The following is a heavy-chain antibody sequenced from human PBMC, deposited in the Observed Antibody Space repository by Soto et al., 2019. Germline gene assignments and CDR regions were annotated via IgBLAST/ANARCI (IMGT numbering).Heavy chain of an antibody. CDR1: GGSFERGSHS. CDR2: VYHTGRT. V-gene: IGHV4-61*01. D-gene: IGHD3-3*01. J-gene: IGHJ4*02. CDR3: GRDFDYFDS. Sequence: SDTLSLTCTVSGGSFERGSHSWSGLRQPPGEGLVWIGDVYHTGRTSYNASLKSRVSLSMDTSKNQFSLNMDSVTAADTAADFCGRDFDYFDSWGQGTLVTVSS.